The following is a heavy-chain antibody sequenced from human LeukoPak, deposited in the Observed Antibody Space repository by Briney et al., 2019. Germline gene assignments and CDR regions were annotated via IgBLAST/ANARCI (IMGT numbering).Heavy chain of an antibody. V-gene: IGHV1-69*01. D-gene: IGHD5-18*01. CDR2: IIPIFGTA. J-gene: IGHJ3*02. CDR3: ASSVGYSYVDAFDI. Sequence: SVKVSCKASGGTFSSYAISWVRQAPGQGLKWMGGIIPIFGTANYAQKFQGRVTITADESTSTAYMELSSLRSEDTAVYYCASSVGYSYVDAFDIWGQGTMVTVSS. CDR1: GGTFSSYA.